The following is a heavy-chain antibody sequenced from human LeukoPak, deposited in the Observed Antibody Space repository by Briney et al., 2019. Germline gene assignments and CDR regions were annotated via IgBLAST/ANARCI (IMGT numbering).Heavy chain of an antibody. V-gene: IGHV3-48*01. CDR2: ISSSSSTI. Sequence: GGSLRLSCATSGFTFSNYWMTWVRQAPGKGLEWVSYISSSSSTIYYADSVKGRFTISRDNAKNSLYLQMNSLRAEDTAVYYCARAEFSGCFDYWGQGTLVTVSS. CDR1: GFTFSNYW. CDR3: ARAEFSGCFDY. D-gene: IGHD6-19*01. J-gene: IGHJ4*02.